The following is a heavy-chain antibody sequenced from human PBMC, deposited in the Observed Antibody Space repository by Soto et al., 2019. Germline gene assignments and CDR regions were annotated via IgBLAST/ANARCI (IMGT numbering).Heavy chain of an antibody. CDR2: ISYDGSNK. CDR1: GFTFSSYA. CDR3: ARDFRRAPYYDIFACVFDY. V-gene: IGHV3-30-3*01. D-gene: IGHD3-9*01. J-gene: IGHJ4*02. Sequence: QVQLVESGGGVVQPGRSLRLSCAASGFTFSSYAMHWVRQAPGKGLEWVAVISYDGSNKYYADSVKGRFTIPRDNSKNTLYLQMNSLRAEDTAVNYCARDFRRAPYYDIFACVFDYWGQGTLVTVSS.